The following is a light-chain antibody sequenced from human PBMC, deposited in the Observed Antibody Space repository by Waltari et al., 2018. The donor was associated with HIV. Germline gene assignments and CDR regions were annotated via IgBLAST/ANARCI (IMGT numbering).Light chain of an antibody. V-gene: IGLV3-1*01. Sequence: SYDLTQPPSVSVSSGQTATVTCSGVNLGHKYVSWYQQRSGPSPVLVIYQDTKRPPGIPDRFFGPTSEITATLTINETQPLDEAHYSCQAWDIGTIVFGGGTSLTVL. CDR3: QAWDIGTIV. CDR2: QDT. J-gene: IGLJ3*02. CDR1: NLGHKY.